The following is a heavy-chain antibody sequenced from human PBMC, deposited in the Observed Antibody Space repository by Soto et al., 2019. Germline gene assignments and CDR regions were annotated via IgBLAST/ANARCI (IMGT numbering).Heavy chain of an antibody. V-gene: IGHV3-23*01. Sequence: GGSLRLSCAAFGFTFNNYAMSWVRQAPGKGLEWVSTIGGSGDSAYYADSVKGRFSISRDNSKNTLYLQMNSLRAEDTAVYYCAKPRPGSAYLFDYWGQGTLVTVSS. CDR3: AKPRPGSAYLFDY. D-gene: IGHD2-8*02. CDR2: IGGSGDSA. CDR1: GFTFNNYA. J-gene: IGHJ4*02.